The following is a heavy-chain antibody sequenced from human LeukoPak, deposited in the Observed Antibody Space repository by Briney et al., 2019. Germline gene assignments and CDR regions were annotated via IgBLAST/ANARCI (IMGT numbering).Heavy chain of an antibody. CDR3: ARIFRYQLVDYYALDV. CDR2: ISSNSAYI. V-gene: IGHV3-21*01. J-gene: IGHJ6*02. CDR1: GFIFSNAW. Sequence: GGSLRLSCAASGFIFSNAWMSWVRQAPGKGLEWVSAISSNSAYIYYADSVKGRFTISRDNAKSSVSLQMNSLRDDDTAVYYCARIFRYQLVDYYALDVWGQGTTVTVSS. D-gene: IGHD2-2*01.